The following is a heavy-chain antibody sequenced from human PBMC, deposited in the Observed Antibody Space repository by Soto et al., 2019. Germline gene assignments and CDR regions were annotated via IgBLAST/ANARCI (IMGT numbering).Heavy chain of an antibody. CDR3: ARGGNRYSNVASGVGGFDY. CDR2: VYHTGAT. Sequence: SETLSLTCTVSGASISSSYWSWIRQSPERGLEWIAYVYHTGATNYNPSLKSRVTISLDTSKGQFSLNLTSLTTANTAVYFCARGGNRYSNVASGVGGFDYWGQGSLVTVSS. D-gene: IGHD5-12*01. CDR1: GASISSSY. V-gene: IGHV4-59*01. J-gene: IGHJ4*02.